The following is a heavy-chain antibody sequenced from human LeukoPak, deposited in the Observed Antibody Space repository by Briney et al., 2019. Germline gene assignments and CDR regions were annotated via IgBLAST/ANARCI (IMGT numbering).Heavy chain of an antibody. CDR3: ARNSSGWSFDL. V-gene: IGHV4-39*01. Sequence: SETLSLTCTVSGGSISGSSHYWGWIRQPPGKGLEWIGSIYQSGSTHYNFYLRSRVTISVDTSKNQFSLKLSSVTAADTSVYYCARNSSGWSFDLRGRGTLVTVS. J-gene: IGHJ2*01. CDR1: GGSISGSSHY. D-gene: IGHD6-19*01. CDR2: IYQSGST.